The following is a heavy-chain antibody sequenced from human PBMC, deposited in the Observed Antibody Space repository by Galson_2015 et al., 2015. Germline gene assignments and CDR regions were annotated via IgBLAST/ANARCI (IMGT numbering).Heavy chain of an antibody. J-gene: IGHJ4*02. D-gene: IGHD7-27*01. Sequence: RISCGASGFTFSNYALHWVRQAPGKGVDWVALTSDAGSSFYYAESVKGRFTISRDNSRSTLYLKMNSLRPEDTAVYFCAIDLGFRSPSIQYWGQGTLVSVSS. CDR2: TSDAGSSF. CDR1: GFTFSNYA. V-gene: IGHV3-30-3*01. CDR3: AIDLGFRSPSIQY.